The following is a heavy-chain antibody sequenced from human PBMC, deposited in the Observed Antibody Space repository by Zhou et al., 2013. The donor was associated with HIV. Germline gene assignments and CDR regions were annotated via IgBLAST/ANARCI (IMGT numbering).Heavy chain of an antibody. V-gene: IGHV1-69*05. CDR2: IIPVFGTA. J-gene: IGHJ3*01. CDR1: GGTDTTHA. CDR3: ARSDTYRDSIPYDSAWFSVLGDAFDV. D-gene: IGHD6-19*01. Sequence: QVQLVQSGAEVKKPGSSMKVSCKASGGTDTTHAIAWVRQAPGQGLEWMGGIIPVFGTATYAENFKGRVSITTDGDRSTVYMELNSLRSDDTAVYYCARSDTYRDSIPYDSAWFSVLGDAFDVWGQGTLVTVSS.